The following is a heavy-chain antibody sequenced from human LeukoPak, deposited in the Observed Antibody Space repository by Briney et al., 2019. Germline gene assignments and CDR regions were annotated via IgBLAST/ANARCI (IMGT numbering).Heavy chain of an antibody. V-gene: IGHV4-59*01. CDR2: IYDGGST. J-gene: IGHJ4*01. CDR1: GGSISRYS. D-gene: IGHD5-24*01. Sequence: SETLSLTCPVSGGSISRYSRSGLRQPPGKGRAGVGLIYDGGSTYYHPSLKSRVTISLDTSTNQVSLKLNSVTSPDTAVYYCARAGPRRDGQNFDYWGHGTLVTVSS. CDR3: ARAGPRRDGQNFDY.